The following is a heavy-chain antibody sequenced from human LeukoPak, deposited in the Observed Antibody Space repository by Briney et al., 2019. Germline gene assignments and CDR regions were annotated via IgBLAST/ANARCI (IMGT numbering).Heavy chain of an antibody. D-gene: IGHD1-26*01. J-gene: IGHJ4*02. CDR2: ISYDGSNK. CDR3: AKGQKWVLMYYFDY. CDR1: GFAFSSYG. V-gene: IGHV3-30*18. Sequence: GGSLRLSCAASGFAFSSYGMHWVRQAPGKGLEWVAIISYDGSNKYYADSVKGRFTISRDNSKNTLYLQMNSLRAEDTAVCYCAKGQKWVLMYYFDYWGQGTLVTVSS.